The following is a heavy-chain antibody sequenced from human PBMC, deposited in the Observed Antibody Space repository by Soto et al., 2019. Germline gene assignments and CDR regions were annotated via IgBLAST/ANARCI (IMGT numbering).Heavy chain of an antibody. CDR2: ISSSGSTI. Sequence: SCAASGFTFSSYEMNWVRQAPGKGLEWVSYISSSGSTIYYADSVKGRFTISRDNAKNSLYLQMNSLRAEDTAVYYCAREYSSSWYGSFYYYYGMDVWGQGTTVTVSS. CDR3: AREYSSSWYGSFYYYYGMDV. CDR1: GFTFSSYE. D-gene: IGHD6-13*01. V-gene: IGHV3-48*03. J-gene: IGHJ6*02.